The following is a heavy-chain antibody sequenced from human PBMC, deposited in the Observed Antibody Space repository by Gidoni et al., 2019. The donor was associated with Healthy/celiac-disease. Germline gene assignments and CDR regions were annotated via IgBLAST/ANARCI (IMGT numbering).Heavy chain of an antibody. V-gene: IGHV1-18*01. CDR2: ISAYNGNT. CDR3: ARMADQSERLVLLPFDY. J-gene: IGHJ4*02. CDR1: GYTFTSYC. Sequence: QVQLVQSGAEVKKPGASVQVSCKASGYTFTSYCISWVRPAPGQGLEWMGCISAYNGNTNYAQKLQGRVTMTTDTSTSTAYMELRSRRSDDTAVYYCARMADQSERLVLLPFDYWGQGTLVTVSS. D-gene: IGHD6-19*01.